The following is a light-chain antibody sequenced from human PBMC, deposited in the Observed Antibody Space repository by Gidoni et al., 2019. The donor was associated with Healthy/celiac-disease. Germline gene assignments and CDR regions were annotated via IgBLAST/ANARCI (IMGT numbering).Light chain of an antibody. Sequence: DIVLIQSPATLSLSPGERATLSCRASQSVSSYLAWYQQNPGQAPRLLIYDASNRATGIPARFSGSGSGTDFTLTISSLEPEDFAVYYCQQRSNWPPGYTFGQGTKLEIK. CDR2: DAS. CDR3: QQRSNWPPGYT. J-gene: IGKJ2*01. V-gene: IGKV3-11*01. CDR1: QSVSSY.